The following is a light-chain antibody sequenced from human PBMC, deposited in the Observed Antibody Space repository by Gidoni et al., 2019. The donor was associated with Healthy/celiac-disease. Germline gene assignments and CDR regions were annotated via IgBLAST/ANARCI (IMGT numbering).Light chain of an antibody. V-gene: IGLV3-19*01. J-gene: IGLJ3*02. CDR2: GKN. CDR1: SLRSYY. Sequence: SSELTKDPAVSVALGQTVRITCQGDSLRSYYASSYQQKPGQAPVLVIYGKNNRPSGIPDRFSGSSSGNTASLTITGAQAEDEADYYCNSRDSSGNPLLVFGGGTKLTVL. CDR3: NSRDSSGNPLLV.